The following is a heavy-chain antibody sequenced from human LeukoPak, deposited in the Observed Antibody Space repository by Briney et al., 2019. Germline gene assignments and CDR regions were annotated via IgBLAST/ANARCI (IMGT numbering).Heavy chain of an antibody. D-gene: IGHD6-13*01. Sequence: GGSLRLSCAASGFTFSSYEMNWVRQAPGKGLEWVSAISGSGGSTYYADSVKGRFTISRDNSKNTLYLQMNSLRAEDTAVYYCAKASRIAAAGTSMDVWGKGTTVTVSS. CDR3: AKASRIAAAGTSMDV. CDR2: ISGSGGST. V-gene: IGHV3-23*01. CDR1: GFTFSSYE. J-gene: IGHJ6*04.